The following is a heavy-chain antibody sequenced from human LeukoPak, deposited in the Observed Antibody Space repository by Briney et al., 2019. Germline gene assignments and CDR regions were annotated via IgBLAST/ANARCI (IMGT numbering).Heavy chain of an antibody. D-gene: IGHD3-10*01. CDR2: IIPILGIA. CDR1: GGTFSSYA. V-gene: IGHV1-69*04. Sequence: SVKVSCKASGGTFSSYAISWVRQTPGQGLEWMGRIIPILGIANYAQKFQGRVTITADKSTSTAYMELSSLRSEDTAVYYCTRPGLMVRGVNDGMDVWGQGTTVTVSS. J-gene: IGHJ6*02. CDR3: TRPGLMVRGVNDGMDV.